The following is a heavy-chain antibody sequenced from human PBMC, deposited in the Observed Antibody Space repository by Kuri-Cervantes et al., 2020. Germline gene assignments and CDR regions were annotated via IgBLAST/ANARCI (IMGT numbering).Heavy chain of an antibody. J-gene: IGHJ4*02. D-gene: IGHD6-19*01. Sequence: ASVKVSCKASGYTFTSYGISWVRQAPGQGLEWMGWISAYNGNTNYAQKLQGRVTMTTDTSTSTAYMELSSLRSEDTAVYYCARGYAIAVAGSTPDYWGQGTLVTVSS. CDR3: ARGYAIAVAGSTPDY. V-gene: IGHV1-18*01. CDR2: ISAYNGNT. CDR1: GYTFTSYG.